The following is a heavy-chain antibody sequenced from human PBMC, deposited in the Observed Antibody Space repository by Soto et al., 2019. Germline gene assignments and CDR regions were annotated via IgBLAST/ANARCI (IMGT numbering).Heavy chain of an antibody. CDR1: GGSLSSYY. CDR2: VSSTGRA. CDR3: AIVVSRGWGGVDWFDP. V-gene: IGHV4-59*01. J-gene: IGHJ5*02. D-gene: IGHD6-19*01. Sequence: QVQLQESGPGLVKPSETLSLTCSVSGGSLSSYYWSWIRQSPEMGLEWIASVSSTGRAPYNPSLKSRGTISLDTSKSQVSVSLTSLPTADTAMYYCAIVVSRGWGGVDWFDPWGQGSLGCVSS.